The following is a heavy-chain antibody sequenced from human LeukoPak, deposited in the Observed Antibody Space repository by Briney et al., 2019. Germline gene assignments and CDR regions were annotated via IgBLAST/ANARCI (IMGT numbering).Heavy chain of an antibody. Sequence: ASVKVSCKASGYTFTGYYMHWVRQAPGQGLERMGWINPNSGGTNYAQKFQGRVTMTGDTSISTAYMELSRLRSDDTAVYYCARAGFRGSGSYLGYWGQGTLVTVSS. CDR3: ARAGFRGSGSYLGY. CDR1: GYTFTGYY. J-gene: IGHJ4*02. CDR2: INPNSGGT. V-gene: IGHV1-2*02. D-gene: IGHD1-26*01.